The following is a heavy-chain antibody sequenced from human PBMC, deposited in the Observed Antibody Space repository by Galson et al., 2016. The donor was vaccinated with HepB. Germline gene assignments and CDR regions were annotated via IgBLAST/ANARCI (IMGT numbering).Heavy chain of an antibody. CDR1: GFIFNTYY. CDR2: ISGRSKAT. J-gene: IGHJ4*02. Sequence: SLRLSCVASGFIFNTYYMNWVRQAPGKGLEWVSYISGRSKATQYAASVKGRFTISGDNAKNSVYLQMDSLRDDDTAVYYCARGDYSLYSLDYWGQGTLVTVSS. D-gene: IGHD4-11*01. CDR3: ARGDYSLYSLDY. V-gene: IGHV3-48*02.